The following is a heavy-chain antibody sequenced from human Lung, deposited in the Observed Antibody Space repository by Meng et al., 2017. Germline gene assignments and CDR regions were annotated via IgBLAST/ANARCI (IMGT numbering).Heavy chain of an antibody. CDR3: ARGPTTMAHDFDY. V-gene: IGHV4-34*01. J-gene: IGHJ4*02. CDR2: INHSGST. D-gene: IGHD4-11*01. Sequence: QVQLQQWGAGFLKPSETLSLTCVVSGGSFSDYYWSWIRQPPGKGLEWIGEINHSGSTNYNPSLESRATISVDTSQNNLSLKLSSVTAADSAVYYCARGPTTMAHDFDYWGQGTLVTASS. CDR1: GGSFSDYY.